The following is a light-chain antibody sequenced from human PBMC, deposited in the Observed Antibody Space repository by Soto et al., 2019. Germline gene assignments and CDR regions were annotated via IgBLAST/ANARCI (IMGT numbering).Light chain of an antibody. V-gene: IGKV1-5*01. CDR1: QSISSW. Sequence: GDRVTITCRASQSISSWLAWYQQKPGKAPKLLIYDASSLESGVPSRFNGSGSGTEFTLTISSLQPDDFATYYCQQYNSKGTFGQGTKVEIK. J-gene: IGKJ1*01. CDR3: QQYNSKGT. CDR2: DAS.